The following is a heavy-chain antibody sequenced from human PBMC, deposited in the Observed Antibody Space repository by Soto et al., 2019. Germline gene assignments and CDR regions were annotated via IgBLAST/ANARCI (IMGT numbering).Heavy chain of an antibody. Sequence: GASVKVSCKASGYTFTSYAMHWVRQAPGQRLEWMGWINAGNGNTKYSQKFQGRVTITRDTSASTAYMELSSLRSEDTAVYYCARDCSGGICYFYWGQGTLVTVS. V-gene: IGHV1-3*01. J-gene: IGHJ4*02. CDR2: INAGNGNT. CDR3: ARDCSGGICYFY. CDR1: GYTFTSYA. D-gene: IGHD2-15*01.